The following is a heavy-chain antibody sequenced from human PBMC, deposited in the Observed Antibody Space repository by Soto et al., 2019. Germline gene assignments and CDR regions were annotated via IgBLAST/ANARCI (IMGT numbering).Heavy chain of an antibody. CDR3: ARELRGYSSSWFGDWFDP. CDR1: GGSISSCDYY. D-gene: IGHD6-13*01. CDR2: ISYSGST. Sequence: SETMSLTCTVSGGSISSCDYYWTWIRQPPGNGLEWIWYISYSGSTDYNASLKSRVTISVDPSKSQFSLKLSSVTAADPAVYYSARELRGYSSSWFGDWFDPWGQGNLVTVSS. J-gene: IGHJ5*02. V-gene: IGHV4-30-4*02.